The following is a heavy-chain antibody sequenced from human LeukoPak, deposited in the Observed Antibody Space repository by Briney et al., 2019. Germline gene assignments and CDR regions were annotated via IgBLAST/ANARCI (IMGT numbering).Heavy chain of an antibody. J-gene: IGHJ3*02. Sequence: SETLSLTCTVSYGSITNYYWSWIRQSAGKGLEWIGRIYSSGSTNHNPSLKSRLTMSVDTSKNRFSLKLNSVTAADTAVYYCARQAYESGYDAFDIWGQGTMVTVSS. CDR1: YGSITNYY. V-gene: IGHV4-4*07. CDR2: IYSSGST. CDR3: ARQAYESGYDAFDI. D-gene: IGHD2-8*01.